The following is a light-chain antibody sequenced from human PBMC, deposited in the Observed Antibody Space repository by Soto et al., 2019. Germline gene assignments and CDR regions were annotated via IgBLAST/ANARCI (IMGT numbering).Light chain of an antibody. V-gene: IGLV2-8*01. Sequence: QSALTQPPSASGSPGQSVTISCTGTSGDIGGYDYVSWYQQHPGKAPKLMIYEVTKRPLGVPDRFSGSKSGNTASLTVSGLQAEDEADYYCSSSAGSNNPYVFGTGTKVTVL. CDR1: SGDIGGYDY. CDR2: EVT. CDR3: SSSAGSNNPYV. J-gene: IGLJ1*01.